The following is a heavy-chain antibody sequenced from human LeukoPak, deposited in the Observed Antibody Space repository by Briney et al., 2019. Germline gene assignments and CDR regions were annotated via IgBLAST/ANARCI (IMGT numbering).Heavy chain of an antibody. V-gene: IGHV3-23*01. J-gene: IGHJ4*02. CDR3: AKGKSRHSCSRCLSD. CDR2: ISGSGGST. D-gene: IGHD6-13*01. Sequence: QAPGKGLEWVSAISGSGGSTYYADSVKGRLTISRDNTKHTLYLQMNSVQAEDRGVGYHAKGKSRHSCSRCLSDWGPETLVTVSS.